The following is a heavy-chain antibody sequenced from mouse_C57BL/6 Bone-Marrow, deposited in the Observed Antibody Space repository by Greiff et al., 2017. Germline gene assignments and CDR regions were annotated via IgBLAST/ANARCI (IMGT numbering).Heavy chain of an antibody. D-gene: IGHD2-2*01. V-gene: IGHV1-74*01. CDR2: IHPSDSAT. J-gene: IGHJ1*03. CDR3: AIWQPPLWLKYFDV. CDR1: GYTFTSYW. Sequence: QVQLQQPGAELVKPGASVKVSCKASGYTFTSYWMHWVKQRPGQGLEWIGRIHPSDSATNSNQKFKGKATLTVDKSSSTAYMQLSSLTSEDSAVYYCAIWQPPLWLKYFDVWGTGTTVTVSS.